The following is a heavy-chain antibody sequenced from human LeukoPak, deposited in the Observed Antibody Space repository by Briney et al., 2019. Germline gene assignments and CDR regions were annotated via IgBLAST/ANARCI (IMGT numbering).Heavy chain of an antibody. Sequence: ASVTVSCKASGYTFTGYYMHWVRQAPEQGLEWMGWINPNSGGTNYAQKFQGWVTMTRDTSISTAYMELSRLRSDDTAVYYCARCPGGSLGFGMDVWGQGTTVTVSS. CDR1: GYTFTGYY. J-gene: IGHJ6*02. CDR2: INPNSGGT. D-gene: IGHD3-10*02. CDR3: ARCPGGSLGFGMDV. V-gene: IGHV1-2*04.